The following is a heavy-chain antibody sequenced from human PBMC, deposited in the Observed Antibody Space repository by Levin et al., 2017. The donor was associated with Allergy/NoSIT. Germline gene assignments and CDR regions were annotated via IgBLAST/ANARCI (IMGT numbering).Heavy chain of an antibody. CDR1: GGSISSYY. CDR2: IYYSGST. V-gene: IGHV4-59*01. J-gene: IGHJ4*02. CDR3: ARDDGWGADY. D-gene: IGHD1-26*01. Sequence: SETLSLTCTVSGGSISSYYWSWIRQPPGKGLEWIGYIYYSGSTNYNPSLKSRVTISVDTSKNQFSLKLSSVTAADTAVYYCARDDGWGADYWGQGTLVTVSS.